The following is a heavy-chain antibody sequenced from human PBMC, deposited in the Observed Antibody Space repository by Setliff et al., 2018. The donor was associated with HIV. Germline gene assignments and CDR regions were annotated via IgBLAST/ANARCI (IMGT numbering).Heavy chain of an antibody. Sequence: SETLSLTCSVSGGSISSRSPYYWGWIRQPPGKGLEWIGYIYYSGSTNYNPSLESRVTISLDTSKNQFSLKLRSVTAADTAVYYCAREDYYDSSGDASDIWGQGTMVTVSS. CDR3: AREDYYDSSGDASDI. CDR1: GGSISSRSPYY. CDR2: IYYSGST. D-gene: IGHD3-22*01. J-gene: IGHJ3*02. V-gene: IGHV4-61*05.